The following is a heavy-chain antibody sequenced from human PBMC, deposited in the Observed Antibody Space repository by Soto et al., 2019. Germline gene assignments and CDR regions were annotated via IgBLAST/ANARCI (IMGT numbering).Heavy chain of an antibody. J-gene: IGHJ4*02. Sequence: ASETLSLTCTVSGGSISSGGFYWNWVRQPPGKGLEWIGNIYYTGATSYNPSLESRVTISLDTSKNQFSLRLSSVTAADTAVYYCARPSVPATRGPLDYWGQGALVTVSS. CDR3: ARPSVPATRGPLDY. CDR1: GGSISSGGFY. V-gene: IGHV4-61*08. D-gene: IGHD6-19*01. CDR2: IYYTGAT.